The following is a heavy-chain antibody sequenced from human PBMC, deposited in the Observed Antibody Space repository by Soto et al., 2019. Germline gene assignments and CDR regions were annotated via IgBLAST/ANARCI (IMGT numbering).Heavy chain of an antibody. Sequence: QVQLVQSGAEVKKPASSVKVSCKAPGGTFSTYAISWVRQAPGQGLEWMGGIIPMFGTANYAQRFQDRVTITAEESTHTVYMELSSLRSEDTAVYFCASGIQLWLRRISNGYSGWGQGTLVTVSS. CDR1: GGTFSTYA. D-gene: IGHD5-18*01. J-gene: IGHJ4*02. V-gene: IGHV1-69*12. CDR3: ASGIQLWLRRISNGYSG. CDR2: IIPMFGTA.